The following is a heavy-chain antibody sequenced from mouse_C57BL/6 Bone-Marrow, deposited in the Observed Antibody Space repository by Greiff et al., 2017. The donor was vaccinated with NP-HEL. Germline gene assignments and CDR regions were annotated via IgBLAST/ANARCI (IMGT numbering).Heavy chain of an antibody. V-gene: IGHV5-12*01. D-gene: IGHD4-1*01. CDR1: GFTFSDYY. CDR2: ISNGGGST. CDR3: ARHLGRGYFDY. J-gene: IGHJ2*01. Sequence: DVHLVESGGGLVQPGGSLKLSCAASGFTFSDYYMYWVRQTPEKRLEWVAYISNGGGSTYYPDTVKGRFTISRDNAKNTLYLQMSRLKSEDTAMYYCARHLGRGYFDYWGQGTTLTVSS.